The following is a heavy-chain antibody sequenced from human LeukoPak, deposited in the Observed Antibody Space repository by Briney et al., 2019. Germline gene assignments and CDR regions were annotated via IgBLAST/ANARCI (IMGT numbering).Heavy chain of an antibody. D-gene: IGHD6-13*01. CDR2: IIPILGIA. Sequence: AASVKVSCKASGGTFSSYANSWVRQAPGQGLEWMGRIIPILGIANYAQKFQGRVTITADKSTSTAYMELSSLRSEDTAAYYCARVLIEGSIAAAGTSGWFDPWGQGTLVTVSS. J-gene: IGHJ5*02. CDR3: ARVLIEGSIAAAGTSGWFDP. V-gene: IGHV1-69*04. CDR1: GGTFSSYA.